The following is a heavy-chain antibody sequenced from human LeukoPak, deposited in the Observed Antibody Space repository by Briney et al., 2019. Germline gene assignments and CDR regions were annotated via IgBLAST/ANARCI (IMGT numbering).Heavy chain of an antibody. V-gene: IGHV3-21*01. CDR3: AELGITMIGDV. CDR1: GFTFSRYS. J-gene: IGHJ6*04. D-gene: IGHD3-10*02. CDR2: ISGSSSYI. Sequence: PGGSLRLSCAASGFTFSRYSMNWVRQAPGKGLEWVSSISGSSSYIYYADSVKGRFTVSRDNAKNSLYLQMNSLRVEDTAVYYCAELGITMIGDVWGKGTTVTISS.